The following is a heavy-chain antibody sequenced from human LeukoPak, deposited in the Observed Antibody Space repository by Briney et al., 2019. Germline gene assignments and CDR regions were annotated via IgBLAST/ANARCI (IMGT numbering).Heavy chain of an antibody. CDR1: GFSINTYTM. D-gene: IGHD2-21*01. CDR3: ARVGYPTQRRVLSAVSIPTAGAFDV. V-gene: IGHV4-4*02. J-gene: IGHJ3*01. Sequence: PGGSLRLSCDASGFSINTYTMYWVRQPPGKGLEWIGDIYHTGSTTYSPSLKSRVTISVDTSKKQFSLSLTSVTAADTAVYYCARVGYPTQRRVLSAVSIPTAGAFDVWGQGTLVTVSS. CDR2: IYHTGST.